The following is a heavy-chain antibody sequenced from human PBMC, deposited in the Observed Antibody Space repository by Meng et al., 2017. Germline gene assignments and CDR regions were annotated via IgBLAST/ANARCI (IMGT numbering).Heavy chain of an antibody. V-gene: IGHV1-69*06. CDR2: IIPIFGTT. J-gene: IGHJ4*02. Sequence: SVKVSCKASGGTFSSYAISWVRQAPGQGLEWMGGIIPIFGTTKYAQEFQGRVTITADKSTSTVYMGLGSLRSEDTAVYFCAGQMGYYNWGVDSWGQGTLVTVSS. CDR3: AGQMGYYNWGVDS. D-gene: IGHD7-27*01. CDR1: GGTFSSYA.